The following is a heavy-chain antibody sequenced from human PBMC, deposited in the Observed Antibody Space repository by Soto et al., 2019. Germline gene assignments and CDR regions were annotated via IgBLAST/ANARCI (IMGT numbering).Heavy chain of an antibody. CDR1: GGSISSYY. D-gene: IGHD5-12*01. Sequence: SETLSLSCTVSGGSISSYYWSWMRQPPGKGLEWIGYIYYSGSTNYNPSLKSRVTISVDTSKNQFSLKLSSVTAADTAVYYCARHDVDIVATGMDVWGKGTTVTVSS. J-gene: IGHJ6*03. V-gene: IGHV4-59*08. CDR3: ARHDVDIVATGMDV. CDR2: IYYSGST.